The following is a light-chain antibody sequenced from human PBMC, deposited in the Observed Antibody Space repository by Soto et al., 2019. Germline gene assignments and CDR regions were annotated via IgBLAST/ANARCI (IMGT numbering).Light chain of an antibody. Sequence: QSALTQPASVSGSPGQSITISCTGTSSDVGGYNYVSWYQQHPGKAPKLMIYDVSNRPSGVSNRFSGSKSGNTASLTISGRQAEDEADYYCCSSTRISTPVVFGGGTKVTVL. CDR1: SSDVGGYNY. V-gene: IGLV2-14*01. CDR3: CSSTRISTPVV. J-gene: IGLJ2*01. CDR2: DVS.